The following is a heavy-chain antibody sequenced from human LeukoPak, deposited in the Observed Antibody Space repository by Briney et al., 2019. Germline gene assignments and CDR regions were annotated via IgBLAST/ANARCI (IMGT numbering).Heavy chain of an antibody. CDR3: ASSAVNPRDLDY. CDR1: GGSISSGGYY. CDR2: IYYSGST. J-gene: IGHJ4*02. Sequence: SQTLSLTCTVSGGSISSGGYYWSWIRQHPGKGLEWIGYIYYSGSTYYNPSLKSRVTISVDTSKNQFSLKLSSVTAADTAVYSCASSAVNPRDLDYWGQGTLVTVSS. V-gene: IGHV4-31*03. D-gene: IGHD1-14*01.